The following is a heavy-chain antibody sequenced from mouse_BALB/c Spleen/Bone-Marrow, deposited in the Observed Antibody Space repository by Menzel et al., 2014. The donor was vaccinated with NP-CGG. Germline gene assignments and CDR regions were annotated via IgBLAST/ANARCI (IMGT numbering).Heavy chain of an antibody. Sequence: LKQSGAELVRPGTSVKVSCKASGYAFTNYLIEWLKQRPGQGLEWIGVLNPGSGGSHYNEKFKGKATLTADKSSSTAYMQLSSLTTDDSAVYFCARSTTVKDYFDYWGQGTTLTVSS. V-gene: IGHV1-54*01. J-gene: IGHJ2*01. CDR3: ARSTTVKDYFDY. CDR1: GYAFTNYL. D-gene: IGHD1-1*01. CDR2: LNPGSGGS.